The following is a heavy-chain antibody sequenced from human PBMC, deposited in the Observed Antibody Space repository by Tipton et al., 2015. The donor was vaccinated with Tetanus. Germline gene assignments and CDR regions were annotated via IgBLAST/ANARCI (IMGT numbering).Heavy chain of an antibody. CDR1: GFTFSEFTFADAW. CDR3: AREADCSGGSCFSGDFDN. Sequence: SLRLSCAASGFTFSEFTFADAWMSWVRRAPGKGLEWIGRIKSKLDGGAIDYAAPMEGRFIISRDNSKNTLYLQMNSLRAEDTAVYYCAREADCSGGSCFSGDFDNWGQGTQVTVSS. CDR2: IKSKLDGGAI. D-gene: IGHD2-15*01. V-gene: IGHV3-15*01. J-gene: IGHJ4*02.